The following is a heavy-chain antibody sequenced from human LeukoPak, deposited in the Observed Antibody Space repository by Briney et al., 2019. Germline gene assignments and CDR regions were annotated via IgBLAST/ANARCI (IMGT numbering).Heavy chain of an antibody. D-gene: IGHD1-14*01. J-gene: IGHJ4*02. CDR3: TPTGGNNFDY. CDR1: GFTVSSNY. V-gene: IGHV3-15*01. CDR2: IQRKIDGGTT. Sequence: GGSLRLFCAASGFTVSSNYMSWVRQAPGKGLEWVGRIQRKIDGGTTDYAAPVKGRFTISRDDSKNTVHLQMNSLKTEDTAVYYCTPTGGNNFDYWGQGTLVTVSS.